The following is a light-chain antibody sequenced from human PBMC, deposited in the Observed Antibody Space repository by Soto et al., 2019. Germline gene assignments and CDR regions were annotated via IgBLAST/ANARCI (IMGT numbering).Light chain of an antibody. CDR3: QQYGSSPFT. V-gene: IGKV3-20*01. CDR1: QSVSSSY. J-gene: IGKJ3*01. CDR2: RAS. Sequence: ESVLTQSPGTLSMSPGERATLSCRASQSVSSSYSAWYQQKPGQAPRLLIYRASRRATGIPDRFSGSGSGTDFTLTISRLEPEDFAVYYCQQYGSSPFTFGPGTKVDIK.